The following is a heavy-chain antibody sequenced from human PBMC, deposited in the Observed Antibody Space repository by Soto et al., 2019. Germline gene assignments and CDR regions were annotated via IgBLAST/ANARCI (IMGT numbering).Heavy chain of an antibody. J-gene: IGHJ5*02. CDR1: GGSISSGGYY. CDR2: IYYSGST. CDR3: ARHQLGYCSSTSCYAEGWFDP. Sequence: SETLSLTCTVSGGSISSGGYYWSWIRQHPGKGLEWIGYIYYSGSTYYNPSLKSRVTISVDTSKNQFSLKLSSVTAADAAVYYCARHQLGYCSSTSCYAEGWFDPWGQGTLVTVSS. D-gene: IGHD2-2*01. V-gene: IGHV4-31*03.